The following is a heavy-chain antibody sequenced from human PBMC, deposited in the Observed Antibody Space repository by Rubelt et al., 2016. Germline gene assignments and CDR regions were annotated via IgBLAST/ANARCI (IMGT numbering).Heavy chain of an antibody. J-gene: IGHJ5*02. CDR1: GYSFTSYW. CDR2: IDPSDYYT. Sequence: EVQLVQSGAEVKKPGESLRISCKGSGYSFTSYWLCWVRQMPGKGLEWMGRIDPSDYYTNYSRSFQGPVTISADKSISTAYLQWSSLKASDTAMYYCARHAGDGGNSEDWFDPWGQGTLVTVSS. CDR3: ARHAGDGGNSEDWFDP. V-gene: IGHV5-10-1*01. D-gene: IGHD4-23*01.